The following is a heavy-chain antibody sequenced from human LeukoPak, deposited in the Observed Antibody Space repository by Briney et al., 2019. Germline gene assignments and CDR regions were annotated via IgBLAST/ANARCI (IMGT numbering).Heavy chain of an antibody. J-gene: IGHJ4*02. Sequence: GGSPRLSCAASGFTFSSYGMHWVRQAPGKGLEWVAVISYDGSNKYYADSVKGRFTISRDNSKNTLYLQMNSLRAEDTAVYYCAKGLAVAPDYWGQGTLVTVSS. D-gene: IGHD6-19*01. CDR3: AKGLAVAPDY. CDR2: ISYDGSNK. CDR1: GFTFSSYG. V-gene: IGHV3-30*18.